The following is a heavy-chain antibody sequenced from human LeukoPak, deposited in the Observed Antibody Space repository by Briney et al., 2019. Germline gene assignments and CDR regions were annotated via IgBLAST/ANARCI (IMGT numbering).Heavy chain of an antibody. Sequence: SETLSLTCTVSGGSISSYYWSWIRQPPGKGLEWIGYIYYSGSTNYNPSLKSRVTISVDTFKNQFSLKLSSVTAADTAVYYCARVRYCSGGSCYGWFDPWGQGTLVTVSS. CDR1: GGSISSYY. CDR3: ARVRYCSGGSCYGWFDP. V-gene: IGHV4-59*01. J-gene: IGHJ5*02. D-gene: IGHD2-15*01. CDR2: IYYSGST.